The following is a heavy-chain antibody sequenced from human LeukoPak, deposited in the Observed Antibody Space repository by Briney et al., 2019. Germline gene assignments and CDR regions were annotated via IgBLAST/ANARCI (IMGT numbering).Heavy chain of an antibody. CDR1: GFTVSSNY. Sequence: GGSLRLSCAASGFTVSSNYMSWVRQAPGKGLEWVSVIYGGGSTYYADSVKGRFTISRGNSKNTLYLQMNSLRTEDTAVYYCARPTSGWSALDYWGQGTLVTVSS. D-gene: IGHD6-19*01. CDR2: IYGGGST. J-gene: IGHJ4*02. V-gene: IGHV3-66*02. CDR3: ARPTSGWSALDY.